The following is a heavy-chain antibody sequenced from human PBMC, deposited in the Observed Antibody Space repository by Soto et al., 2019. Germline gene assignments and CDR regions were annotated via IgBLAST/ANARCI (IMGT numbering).Heavy chain of an antibody. V-gene: IGHV4-31*03. CDR1: GASITSDGYY. D-gene: IGHD3-10*01. J-gene: IGHJ4*02. CDR3: ARTVGSGSPDFDY. Sequence: QVQLQESGPGLLKTSQTLALTCSVSGASITSDGYYWSWIRQFPGKGLEWIGHIYYSGNSYYNLSLGSRLLISVDTSKNQFSLKLSSVTAADTAVYYCARTVGSGSPDFDYWGQGILVTVSS. CDR2: IYYSGNS.